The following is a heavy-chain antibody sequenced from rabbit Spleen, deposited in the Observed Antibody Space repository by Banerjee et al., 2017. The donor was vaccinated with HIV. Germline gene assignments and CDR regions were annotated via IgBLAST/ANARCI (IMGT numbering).Heavy chain of an antibody. CDR1: GFSFSEKEV. J-gene: IGHJ6*01. CDR2: INTITGKT. V-gene: IGHV1S45*01. D-gene: IGHD1-1*01. CDR3: ARDTSSSFSSYGMDL. Sequence: QEQLVESGGGLVQPEGSLTLTCTASGFSFSEKEVMCWVRQAPGKGLEWIGCINTITGKTVYATWAKGRFTISRASSTTVFLQMTRLTAADTATYFCARDTSSSFSSYGMDLWGPGTLVTVS.